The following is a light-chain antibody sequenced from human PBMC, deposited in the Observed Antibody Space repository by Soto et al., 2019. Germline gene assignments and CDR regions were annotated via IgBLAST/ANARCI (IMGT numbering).Light chain of an antibody. CDR1: LTINLW. V-gene: IGKV1-5*03. J-gene: IGKJ1*01. Sequence: DIPMTQSPSTLSASVGDRVTITCRARLTINLWLAWYQEKAGKAPKLLIYKASTLESGVPSRFSGSGSGTEFTLTISGLQPDDFATYYCQQYSDFPWTFGQGTKVEI. CDR2: KAS. CDR3: QQYSDFPWT.